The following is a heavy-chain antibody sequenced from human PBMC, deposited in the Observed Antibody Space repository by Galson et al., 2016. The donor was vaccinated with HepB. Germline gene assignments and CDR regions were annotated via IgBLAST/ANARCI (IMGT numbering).Heavy chain of an antibody. V-gene: IGHV4-31*03. D-gene: IGHD1-1*01. CDR1: GGSISSGGYY. J-gene: IGHJ6*02. CDR2: INYSGRT. Sequence: TLSLTCTVSGGSISSGGYYWSWIRQHPGKGLEWIGYINYSGRTYYIPSLKSRVTISVDTSKNQFSMKLSSVTAADTAVYYCARAPWELEGLEYYYGMDVWGQGTTVTVSS. CDR3: ARAPWELEGLEYYYGMDV.